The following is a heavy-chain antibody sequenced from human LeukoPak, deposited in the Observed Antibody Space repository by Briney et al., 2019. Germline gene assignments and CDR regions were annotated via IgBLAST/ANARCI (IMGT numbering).Heavy chain of an antibody. CDR1: GDSLTSSTYY. CDR3: ARRNDILTGYYSSFDY. CDR2: LYYSGGA. D-gene: IGHD3-9*01. V-gene: IGHV4-39*01. J-gene: IGHJ4*02. Sequence: PSETLSLTCTVTGDSLTSSTYYWGWIRQPPGKGLEWIGSLYYSGGAYHNPSLKGRLTVSVDTSRKHFSLKLRSVTAADTAVYYCARRNDILTGYYSSFDYWGQGTLVTVSS.